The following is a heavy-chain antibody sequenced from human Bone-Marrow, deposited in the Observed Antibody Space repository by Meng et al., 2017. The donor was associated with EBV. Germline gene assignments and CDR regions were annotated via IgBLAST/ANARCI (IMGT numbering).Heavy chain of an antibody. Sequence: EVQVMESGGGLVQPGGSLRLSCAAVGFTLSSYWVHWVRQAPGKGLVWVSRINPDGSVINYADSVKGRFTISRDNAKNTVYLQMNNLRADDTAVYYCAKDCFGDKDSWGQGPLVTVDS. CDR3: AKDCFGDKDS. D-gene: IGHD2-21*01. J-gene: IGHJ4*02. CDR1: GFTLSSYW. V-gene: IGHV3-74*01. CDR2: INPDGSVI.